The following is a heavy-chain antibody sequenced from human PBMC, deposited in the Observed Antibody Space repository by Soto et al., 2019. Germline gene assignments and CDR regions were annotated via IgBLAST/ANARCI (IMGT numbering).Heavy chain of an antibody. CDR2: IYYSGST. CDR3: ARLVGQRLVRGDYFDY. J-gene: IGHJ4*02. CDR1: GGSISSSSYY. D-gene: IGHD6-19*01. Sequence: QLQLQESGPGLVKPSETLSLTCTVSGGSISSSSYYWGWIRQPPGKGLEWIGSIYYSGSTYYNPSLKSRVTICVDTSKNQFSLKLSAVTAADTAVYYCARLVGQRLVRGDYFDYWGQGTLVTVSS. V-gene: IGHV4-39*01.